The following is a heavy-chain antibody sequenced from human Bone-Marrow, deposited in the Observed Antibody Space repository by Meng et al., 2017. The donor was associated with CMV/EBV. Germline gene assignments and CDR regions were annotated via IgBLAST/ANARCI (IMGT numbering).Heavy chain of an antibody. CDR3: ASLATVVPYKYYYYGMDV. Sequence: SVKVSCKASGGTFSSYAISWVRQAPGQGLEWMGGIIPICGTANYAQKFQGRVTITTDESTSTAYKELSSLRSEDTAVYYCASLATVVPYKYYYYGMDVWGRGTTVTVSS. J-gene: IGHJ6*02. D-gene: IGHD2-2*01. CDR2: IIPICGTA. CDR1: GGTFSSYA. V-gene: IGHV1-69*05.